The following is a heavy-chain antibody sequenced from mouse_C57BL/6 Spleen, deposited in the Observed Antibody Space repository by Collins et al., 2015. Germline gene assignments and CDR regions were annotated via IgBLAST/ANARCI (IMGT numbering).Heavy chain of an antibody. CDR2: IYPSDSET. D-gene: IGHD4-1*01. CDR1: GYTFTSYW. CDR3: ASLTGTQFAY. V-gene: IGHV1-61*01. J-gene: IGHJ3*01. Sequence: QVQLQQPGAELVRPGSSVKLSCKASGYTFTSYWMDWVKQRPGQGLEWIGNIYPSDSETHYNQKFKDKATLTVDKSSSTAYMQLSSLTSEDSAVYYCASLTGTQFAYWGQGTLVTVSA.